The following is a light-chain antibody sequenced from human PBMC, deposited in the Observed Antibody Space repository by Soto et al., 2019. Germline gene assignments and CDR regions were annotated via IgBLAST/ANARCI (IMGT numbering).Light chain of an antibody. CDR1: QSVSNS. V-gene: IGKV3-11*01. Sequence: EVVLTQSPATLSLSPGERATLSCRASQSVSNSLAWYQQRPGQATRLLIYEASKRATGIPASFSGSGSGTDFTLTISSLESEDVAVYYCQQRSTWPWTFGQGTNLEI. CDR2: EAS. CDR3: QQRSTWPWT. J-gene: IGKJ2*02.